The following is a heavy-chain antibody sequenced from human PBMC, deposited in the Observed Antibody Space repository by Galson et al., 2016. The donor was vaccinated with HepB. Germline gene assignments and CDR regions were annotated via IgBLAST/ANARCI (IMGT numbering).Heavy chain of an antibody. Sequence: QSGAEVKKPGASVKVSCKASGYTFTSYGISWVRQAPGQGLEWMGWISAYNGNTNYAQKFQGRVTMTTDTSTSTAYMELRSLRSDDTAVYYCARDPGLGTYYDISFDFWGQGTLVTVSS. CDR3: ARDPGLGTYYDISFDF. D-gene: IGHD3-9*01. J-gene: IGHJ4*02. CDR1: GYTFTSYG. CDR2: ISAYNGNT. V-gene: IGHV1-18*01.